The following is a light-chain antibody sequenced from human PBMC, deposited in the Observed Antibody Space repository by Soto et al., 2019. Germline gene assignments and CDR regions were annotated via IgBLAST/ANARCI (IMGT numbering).Light chain of an antibody. CDR3: VSYTTSASYV. Sequence: QSALTQPASVSGSPGQSITISCTGTSSDVGNYIFVSWYRQHPGKAPQLMIYDINNRPSGVSNRFSGSKSGNSASLTISGRQAEDEADYYCVSYTTSASYVFGTGTKLTVL. CDR2: DIN. J-gene: IGLJ1*01. CDR1: SSDVGNYIF. V-gene: IGLV2-14*01.